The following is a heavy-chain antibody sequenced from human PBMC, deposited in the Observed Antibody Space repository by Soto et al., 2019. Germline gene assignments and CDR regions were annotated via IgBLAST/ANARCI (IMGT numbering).Heavy chain of an antibody. V-gene: IGHV3-30-3*01. CDR2: ISYDGSNK. J-gene: IGHJ4*02. CDR3: ARDKRDLRFLEWSYYFDY. Sequence: QVQLVESGGGVVQPGRSLRLSCAPSGFTFSNYAMHWVRQAPGKGLEWVAVISYDGSNKYYADSVKGRFTISRDNSKKPLYLQMNSLRAEDTAVYYCARDKRDLRFLEWSYYFDYWDQGTLVTVSS. D-gene: IGHD3-3*01. CDR1: GFTFSNYA.